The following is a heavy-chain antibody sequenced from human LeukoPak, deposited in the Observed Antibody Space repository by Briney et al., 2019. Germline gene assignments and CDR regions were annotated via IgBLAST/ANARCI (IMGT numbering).Heavy chain of an antibody. CDR1: GYTFTSYA. J-gene: IGHJ4*02. CDR3: ARDLGQQLLVFDY. V-gene: IGHV1-3*01. D-gene: IGHD6-13*01. CDR2: INAGNGNT. Sequence: GVSVKVSCTASGYTFTSYAMHWVRQAPGQRLEWMGWINAGNGNTKYSQKFQGRVTITRDTSASTAYMELSSLRSEDTAVYYCARDLGQQLLVFDYWGQGTLVTVSS.